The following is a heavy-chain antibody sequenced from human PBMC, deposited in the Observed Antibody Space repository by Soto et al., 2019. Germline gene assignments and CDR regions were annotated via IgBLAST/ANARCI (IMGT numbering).Heavy chain of an antibody. Sequence: QVQLQESGPGLVKPSETLSLTCTVSGGSISSYYWSWIRQPPGKGLEWIGYIYYSGSTNYNPSLKSRVTISVDTSKNQFSLKLSSVTAADTAVYYCARGAVRWGYWGQGTLVTVSS. CDR3: ARGAVRWGY. CDR1: GGSISSYY. J-gene: IGHJ4*02. V-gene: IGHV4-59*01. CDR2: IYYSGST. D-gene: IGHD3-16*01.